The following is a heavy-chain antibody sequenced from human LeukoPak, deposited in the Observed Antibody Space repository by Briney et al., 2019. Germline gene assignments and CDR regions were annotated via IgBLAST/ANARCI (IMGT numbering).Heavy chain of an antibody. CDR1: GGSFSGYY. V-gene: IGHV4-34*01. J-gene: IGHJ4*02. CDR2: INHSGST. Sequence: PSETLSLTCAVYGGSFSGYYSSWLRQPPGKGREWIGEINHSGSTNYNPSLTSRVAISVDTSKNQFSLKMTSATAADTAVCYCPRLAACNTALCGTARWQFDSWGQGILVTVSS. CDR3: PRLAACNTALCGTARWQFDS. D-gene: IGHD4-23*01.